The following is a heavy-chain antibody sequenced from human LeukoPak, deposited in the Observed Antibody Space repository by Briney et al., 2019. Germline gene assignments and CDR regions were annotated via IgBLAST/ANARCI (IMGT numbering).Heavy chain of an antibody. CDR1: GGSISSGDYY. J-gene: IGHJ6*02. Sequence: SQTLSLTCTVSGGSISSGDYYWSWIRQPPGKGLEGIGCIYYSGSTYYNPSLASRVTMSVDTSKNQFSLKLSSVTAADTAIYYCARDHTETSSLNFRNYYYYGMDIWGQGTTVIVSS. CDR3: ARDHTETSSLNFRNYYYYGMDI. D-gene: IGHD4-4*01. CDR2: IYYSGST. V-gene: IGHV4-30-4*01.